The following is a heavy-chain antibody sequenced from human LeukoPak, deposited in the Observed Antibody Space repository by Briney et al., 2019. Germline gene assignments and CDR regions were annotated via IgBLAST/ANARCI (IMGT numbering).Heavy chain of an antibody. CDR2: ISGGGDST. V-gene: IGHV3-23*01. CDR3: TKDYLDGSGSYFWY. Sequence: PGGSLRLSCAASGFTFSDYRMSWVRQAPGKGLEWVSAISGGGDSTFYADAVKGRFTISRDNSKNTLYLQVNSLRAEDTAIYYCTKDYLDGSGSYFWYWGQGTLVTVSS. J-gene: IGHJ4*02. CDR1: GFTFSDYR. D-gene: IGHD1-26*01.